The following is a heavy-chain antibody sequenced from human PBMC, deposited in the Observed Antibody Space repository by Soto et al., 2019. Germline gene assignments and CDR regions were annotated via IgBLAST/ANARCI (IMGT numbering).Heavy chain of an antibody. J-gene: IGHJ4*02. CDR2: IYYSGST. Sequence: ASETLSLTCAVYGRSFSSGGYYWSWIRQHPGKGLEWIGYIYYSGSTYYNPSLKSRVTISVDTSKNQFSLKLSSVTAADTAVYYCASFYDILTGYVYWGQGTLVTVSS. CDR3: ASFYDILTGYVY. D-gene: IGHD3-9*01. V-gene: IGHV4-31*11. CDR1: GRSFSSGGYY.